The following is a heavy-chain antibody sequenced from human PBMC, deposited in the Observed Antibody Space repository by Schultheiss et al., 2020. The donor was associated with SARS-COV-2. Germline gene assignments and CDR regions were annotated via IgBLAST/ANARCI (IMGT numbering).Heavy chain of an antibody. J-gene: IGHJ4*02. Sequence: GGSLRLSCAASGFTFSNAWKSWVRQAPGKGLEWIGRIKSKTNGGTTDYAAPVKGRFTISRDDSKNTLYLQMSSLKIEDTAIYYCSTLIAAWGQGTLVTVSS. CDR3: STLIAA. D-gene: IGHD6-6*01. CDR1: GFTFSNAW. CDR2: IKSKTNGGTT. V-gene: IGHV3-15*01.